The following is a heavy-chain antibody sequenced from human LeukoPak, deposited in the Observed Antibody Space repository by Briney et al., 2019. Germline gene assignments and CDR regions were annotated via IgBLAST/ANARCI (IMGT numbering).Heavy chain of an antibody. CDR1: GYTFTSYG. J-gene: IGHJ4*02. CDR3: AREPFGITGTTWDY. Sequence: GASVKVSCKASGYTFTSYGISWVRQAPGQGLELMGWINTNTGNPTYAQGFTGRFVFSLDTSVSTAYLQITNLKAEDTAVYYCAREPFGITGTTWDYWGQGTLVTVSS. V-gene: IGHV7-4-1*02. D-gene: IGHD1-20*01. CDR2: INTNTGNP.